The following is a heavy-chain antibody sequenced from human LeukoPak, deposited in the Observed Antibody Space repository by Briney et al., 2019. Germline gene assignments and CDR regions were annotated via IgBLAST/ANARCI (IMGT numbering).Heavy chain of an antibody. CDR3: ASSPMVRGVIGGMDV. D-gene: IGHD3-10*01. V-gene: IGHV4-59*08. CDR1: GGSISSYY. CDR2: IYYSGST. J-gene: IGHJ6*02. Sequence: SETLSLTCTVSGGSISSYYWSCIRQPPGKGLEWIGYIYYSGSTNYNPSLKSRVTISVDTSKNQFSLKLSSVTAADTAVYYCASSPMVRGVIGGMDVWGQGTTVTVSS.